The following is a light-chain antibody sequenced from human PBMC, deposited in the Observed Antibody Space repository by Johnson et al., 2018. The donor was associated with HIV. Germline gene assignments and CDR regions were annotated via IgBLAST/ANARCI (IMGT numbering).Light chain of an antibody. CDR3: ATWDTSRNAGRTF. Sequence: QSVLTQPPSVSAAPGQKVTISCSGSSSNIGNNYVSWYQQLPGTAPKLLIYDNNKRPSGIPDRFSGSKSGTSATLDITGLQTGDEADYYCATWDTSRNAGRTFVGTGTQVTVL. CDR2: DNN. CDR1: SSNIGNNY. J-gene: IGLJ1*01. V-gene: IGLV1-51*01.